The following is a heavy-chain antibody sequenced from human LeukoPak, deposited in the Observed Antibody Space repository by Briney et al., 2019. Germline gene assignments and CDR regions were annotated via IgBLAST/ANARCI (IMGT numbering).Heavy chain of an antibody. CDR2: ISSSSSTI. J-gene: IGHJ4*02. CDR3: ARVVLGSSGYFIDY. CDR1: GATVNSNY. D-gene: IGHD3-22*01. Sequence: GGSLRLSCVVSGATVNSNYMSWVRQAPGKGLEWVSYISSSSSTIYYADSVKGRLTISRDNAKNSLYLQMNSLRDEDTAVYYCARVVLGSSGYFIDYWGQGTLVTVSS. V-gene: IGHV3-48*02.